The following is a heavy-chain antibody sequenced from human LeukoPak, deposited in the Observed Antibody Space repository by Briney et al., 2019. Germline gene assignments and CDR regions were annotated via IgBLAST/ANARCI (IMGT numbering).Heavy chain of an antibody. CDR2: IYPGDSET. Sequence: PGESLKISCKGSGYSFTSYWIGWVRQMPGKGLEWMGIIYPGDSETRYSPSFQGQVTISADKSISTAYLQWSSLKASDTGMYYCASPRPISNYYDSSGYEGEAYYWGQGTLVTVSS. V-gene: IGHV5-51*01. CDR3: ASPRPISNYYDSSGYEGEAYY. J-gene: IGHJ4*02. CDR1: GYSFTSYW. D-gene: IGHD3-22*01.